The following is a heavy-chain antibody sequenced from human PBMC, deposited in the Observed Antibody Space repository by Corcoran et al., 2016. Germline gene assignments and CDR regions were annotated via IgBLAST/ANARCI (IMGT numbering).Heavy chain of an antibody. CDR3: AKVGDCSSTTCYRKSYFDY. Sequence: EVQLLESGGDLVQPGGYLRLSCAASGFSFSNYAMSWVRQAPGKGLEWVSGISGSGGSTYYADSVKGRFTISRDNSKKTLYLQMNSLRAEDTAVYSCAKVGDCSSTTCYRKSYFDYWGQGNLVTVSS. V-gene: IGHV3-23*01. D-gene: IGHD2-2*01. CDR1: GFSFSNYA. J-gene: IGHJ4*02. CDR2: ISGSGGST.